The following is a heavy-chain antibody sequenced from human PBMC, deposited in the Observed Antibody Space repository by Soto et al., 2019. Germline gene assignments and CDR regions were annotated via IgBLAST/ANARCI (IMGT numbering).Heavy chain of an antibody. D-gene: IGHD3-10*01. CDR2: INHSGST. CDR3: VRDLPKGIYYYAMDV. CDR1: GGNFSGYY. V-gene: IGHV4-34*01. Sequence: SETMSLTSAVYGGNFSGYYWSWIRQKTGKGLEWIGEINHSGSTNYNPSLKSRVTITRDTSASTAYMELGSLGSEDTAVYYCVRDLPKGIYYYAMDVWGPGTTVTVSS. J-gene: IGHJ6*02.